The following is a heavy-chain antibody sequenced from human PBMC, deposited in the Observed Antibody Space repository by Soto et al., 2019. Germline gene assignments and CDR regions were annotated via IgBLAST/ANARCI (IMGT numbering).Heavy chain of an antibody. CDR2: ISGSGGST. V-gene: IGHV3-23*01. D-gene: IGHD6-13*01. Sequence: GGSLRLSCAAPGFTFSSYAMSWVRQAPGKGLEWVSAISGSGGSTYYADSVKGRFTISRDNSKNTLYLQMNSLRAEDTAVYYCAKEGRYSSSWYVGHFDYWGQGTLVTVSS. J-gene: IGHJ4*02. CDR3: AKEGRYSSSWYVGHFDY. CDR1: GFTFSSYA.